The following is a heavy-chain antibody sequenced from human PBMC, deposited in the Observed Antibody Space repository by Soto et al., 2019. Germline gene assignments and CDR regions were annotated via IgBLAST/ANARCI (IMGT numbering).Heavy chain of an antibody. CDR2: ISWNSVTI. CDR3: AKDLWPNYGDSRTNFDY. J-gene: IGHJ4*02. V-gene: IGHV3-9*01. D-gene: IGHD4-17*01. Sequence: PGGSLRLSCVASRFTFDDYAMHWVRQVPGKGLEWVSGISWNSVTIGYADSVKGRFTITRDNAKNSLYLQMNSLRDEDTALYYCAKDLWPNYGDSRTNFDYWGQGTLVTVSS. CDR1: RFTFDDYA.